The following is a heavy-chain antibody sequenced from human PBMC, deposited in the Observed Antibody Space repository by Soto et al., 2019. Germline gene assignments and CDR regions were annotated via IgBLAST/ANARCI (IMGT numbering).Heavy chain of an antibody. CDR2: VNHSGST. V-gene: IGHV4-34*01. Sequence: SETLSLTCAVYCESFSGYYWSWIRQPPGKGLEWIGEVNHSGSTNYNPSLKSRVTISVDTSKNQFSLKLSSVTAADTAVYYCARKMVVTIFGVVTSLDASDIWGQGTMVTVSS. CDR1: CESFSGYY. D-gene: IGHD3-3*01. CDR3: ARKMVVTIFGVVTSLDASDI. J-gene: IGHJ3*02.